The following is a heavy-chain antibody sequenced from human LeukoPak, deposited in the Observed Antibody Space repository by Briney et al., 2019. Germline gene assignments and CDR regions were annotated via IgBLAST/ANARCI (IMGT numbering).Heavy chain of an antibody. Sequence: PGGSLRLSCAASGFTFSSYAMSWVRQAPGKGLEWASAISGSGGSTYYADSVKGRFTISRDNSKNTLYLQMNSLRAEDTAVYYCANTRGRITILGYYYMDVWGKGTTVTVSS. V-gene: IGHV3-23*01. CDR1: GFTFSSYA. D-gene: IGHD3-3*01. J-gene: IGHJ6*03. CDR3: ANTRGRITILGYYYMDV. CDR2: ISGSGGST.